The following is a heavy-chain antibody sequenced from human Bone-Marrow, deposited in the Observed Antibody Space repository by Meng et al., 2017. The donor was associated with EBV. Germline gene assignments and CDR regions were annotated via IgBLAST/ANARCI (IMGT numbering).Heavy chain of an antibody. CDR1: GGSINSTNC. Sequence: LQAAGPVLCQPSRSLSLADAFPGGSINSTNCCFHVRQPPGKGLGCIVEIYHSGGTNPSLQIRVTTSVDKSKNHFSRKLRSVTAADTAVYYCARNLLALAVNEDYFDFWGQGSLVTVAS. J-gene: IGHJ4*02. CDR3: ARNLLALAVNEDYFDF. V-gene: IGHV4-4*02. D-gene: IGHD6-19*01. CDR2: IYHSGGT.